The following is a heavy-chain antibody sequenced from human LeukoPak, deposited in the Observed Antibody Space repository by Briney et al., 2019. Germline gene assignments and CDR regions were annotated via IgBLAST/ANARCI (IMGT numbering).Heavy chain of an antibody. V-gene: IGHV3-11*01. J-gene: IGHJ5*02. CDR1: GFIFSDNY. Sequence: PGGSLRLSCAASGFIFSDNYVSWVRQASGKGLEWVSHISRGGSTIYYADSVKGRFTISRDNAKNSLYLQMNSLRAEDTAVYYCARSIAVAGTGNWFDTWGQGALVTVSS. D-gene: IGHD6-19*01. CDR3: ARSIAVAGTGNWFDT. CDR2: ISRGGSTI.